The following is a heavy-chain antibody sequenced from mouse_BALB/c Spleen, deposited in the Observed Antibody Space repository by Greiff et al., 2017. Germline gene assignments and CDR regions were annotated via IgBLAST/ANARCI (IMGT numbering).Heavy chain of an antibody. Sequence: VKLQQPGAELVKPGASVKLSCKASGYTFTSYWMHWVKQRPGQGLEWIGEINPSNGRTNYNEKFKSKATLTVDKSSSTAYMQLSSLTSEDSAVYYCARGGLYFDYWGQGTTLTVSS. J-gene: IGHJ2*01. CDR2: INPSNGRT. CDR3: ARGGLYFDY. CDR1: GYTFTSYW. V-gene: IGHV1S81*02.